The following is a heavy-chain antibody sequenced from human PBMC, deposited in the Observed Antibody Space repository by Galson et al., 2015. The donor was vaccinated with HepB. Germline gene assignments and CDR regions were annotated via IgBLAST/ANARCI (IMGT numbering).Heavy chain of an antibody. J-gene: IGHJ3*02. D-gene: IGHD1-26*01. Sequence: SVKVSCKASGGALSNYAINWVRQAPGQGLEWMGGIIPILGIAKYAQKFQGRVTITADKSTSTTYMEVSSLRYEDTAVYYCAKKGDYDAFDIWGQGTMVTVSS. CDR3: AKKGDYDAFDI. CDR2: IIPILGIA. CDR1: GGALSNYA. V-gene: IGHV1-69*10.